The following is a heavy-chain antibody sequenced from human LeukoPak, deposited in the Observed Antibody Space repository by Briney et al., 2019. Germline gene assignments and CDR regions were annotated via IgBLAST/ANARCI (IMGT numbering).Heavy chain of an antibody. Sequence: ASVKVSCKASGCTFTGYYMHWVRQAPGQGLEWMGWINPNSGGTNYAQKFQGRVTMTRDTSISTAYMELSRLRSDDTAVYYCASTTVVPRLLLDYWGQGTLVTVSS. V-gene: IGHV1-2*02. CDR1: GCTFTGYY. J-gene: IGHJ4*02. CDR2: INPNSGGT. D-gene: IGHD4-23*01. CDR3: ASTTVVPRLLLDY.